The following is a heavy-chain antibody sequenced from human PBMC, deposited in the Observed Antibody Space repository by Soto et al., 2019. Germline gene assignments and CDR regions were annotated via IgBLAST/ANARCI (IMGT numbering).Heavy chain of an antibody. V-gene: IGHV3-48*02. Sequence: GGSLRLSCAASGFTFSSYSMNWVRQAPGKGLEWVSYISSSSSTIYYADSVKGRFTISRDNAKNSLYLQMNSLRDEDTAVYYCARDLVSYYDFWSRLGYWGQGTLVTVSS. CDR2: ISSSSSTI. CDR1: GFTFSSYS. J-gene: IGHJ4*02. CDR3: ARDLVSYYDFWSRLGY. D-gene: IGHD3-3*01.